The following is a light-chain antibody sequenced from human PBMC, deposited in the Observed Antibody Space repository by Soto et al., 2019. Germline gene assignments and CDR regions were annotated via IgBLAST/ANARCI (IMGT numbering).Light chain of an antibody. V-gene: IGKV3-11*01. CDR1: QSISTN. CDR3: QQRTDRPPWT. CDR2: GAS. Sequence: EIVLTQSPATLSVSPGDGATLSCRASQSISTNLAWYQQKPGQAPRLLIYGASTRAAGIPARFRGSGSGTDFTLSISSLEPEDFAVYYCQQRTDRPPWTFGQGTKVDIK. J-gene: IGKJ1*01.